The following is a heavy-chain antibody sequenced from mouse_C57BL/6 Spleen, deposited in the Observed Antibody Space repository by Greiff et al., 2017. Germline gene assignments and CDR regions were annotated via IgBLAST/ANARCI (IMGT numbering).Heavy chain of an antibody. J-gene: IGHJ2*01. V-gene: IGHV1-18*01. D-gene: IGHD2-4*01. CDR1: GYTFTDYN. Sequence: EVQLQQSGPELVKPGASVKIPCKASGYTFTDYNMDWVKQSHGKSLEWIGDINPNNGGTIYNQKFKGKATLTVDKSSSTAYMELRSLTSEDTAVYYCARTRWDYDVAGYFDYWGQGTTLTVSS. CDR3: ARTRWDYDVAGYFDY. CDR2: INPNNGGT.